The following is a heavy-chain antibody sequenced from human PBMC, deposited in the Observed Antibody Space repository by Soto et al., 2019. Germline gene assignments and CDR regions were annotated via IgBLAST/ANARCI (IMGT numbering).Heavy chain of an antibody. Sequence: LRLSCAASGFTFSSYSMNWVRQAPGKGLEWVSYISSSSSTIYYADSVKGRFTISRDNAKNSLYLQMNSLRDEDTAVYYCARDEYSSGLYPKNNYYYYGMDVWAQGTTVTGSS. CDR2: ISSSSSTI. V-gene: IGHV3-48*02. CDR3: ARDEYSSGLYPKNNYYYYGMDV. CDR1: GFTFSSYS. D-gene: IGHD6-19*01. J-gene: IGHJ6*02.